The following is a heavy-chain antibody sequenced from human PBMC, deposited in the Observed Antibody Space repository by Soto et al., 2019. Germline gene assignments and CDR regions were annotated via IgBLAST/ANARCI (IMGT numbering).Heavy chain of an antibody. CDR2: LKNSGSA. D-gene: IGHD2-2*01. CDR3: ARSFCTDTSCSIFDS. CDR1: VGPLSDYS. J-gene: IGHJ4*01. Sequence: SETLSLTCGVYVGPLSDYSWNWIRQSPGKGLEWIGQLKNSGSAYYNPSLRSRVTISADTSKNQFSLKLTSVTTADTAVYFCARSFCTDTSCSIFDSWGLGTLVTAPQ. V-gene: IGHV4-34*01.